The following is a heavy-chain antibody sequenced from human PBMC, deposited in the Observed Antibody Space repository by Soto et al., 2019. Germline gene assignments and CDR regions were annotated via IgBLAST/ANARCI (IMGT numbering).Heavy chain of an antibody. CDR1: GFTLSGYA. CDR2: ISSNGVGT. D-gene: IGHD6-13*01. V-gene: IGHV3-64*01. J-gene: IGHJ6*03. CDR3: ARRGYGSRWPNVYMDV. Sequence: PGGSLRLSCAASGFTLSGYAMDWVRQAPGKGLEYVSGISSNGVGTYYANSVQGRFTISRDNSKNTVYLQMGSLRPEDMAVYYCARRGYGSRWPNVYMDVWGKGTTVTVSS.